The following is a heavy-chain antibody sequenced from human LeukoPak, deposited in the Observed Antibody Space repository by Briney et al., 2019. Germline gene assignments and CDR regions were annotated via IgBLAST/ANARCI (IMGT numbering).Heavy chain of an antibody. CDR3: ARTNRAITVAPVYHGVDV. CDR2: TYYRSKWYN. V-gene: IGHV6-1*01. J-gene: IGHJ6*02. CDR1: GDSVSGNSAA. D-gene: IGHD4-11*01. Sequence: SQTLSLTCVISGDSVSGNSAAWNWIRQSPSRGLEWLGRTYYRSKWYNDYAVSLKSRITINPDTSKNQFSLQLNFVTPEDTAVYYCARTNRAITVAPVYHGVDVWGQGTSVTVSS.